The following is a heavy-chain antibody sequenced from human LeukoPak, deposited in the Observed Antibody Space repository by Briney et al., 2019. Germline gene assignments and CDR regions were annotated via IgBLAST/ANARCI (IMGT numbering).Heavy chain of an antibody. Sequence: ASVKVSCKASGYTFTGYYMHWVRQAPGQGLEWMGWINPNSGGTNHAQKFQGRVTMTRDTSISTAYMELSRLRSDDTAVYYCARDRYDFWSGYSNWFDPWGQGTLVTVSS. D-gene: IGHD3-3*01. CDR1: GYTFTGYY. CDR2: INPNSGGT. CDR3: ARDRYDFWSGYSNWFDP. J-gene: IGHJ5*02. V-gene: IGHV1-2*02.